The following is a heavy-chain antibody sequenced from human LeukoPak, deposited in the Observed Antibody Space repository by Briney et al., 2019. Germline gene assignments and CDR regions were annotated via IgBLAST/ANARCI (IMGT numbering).Heavy chain of an antibody. CDR3: AGALYYYDSSGYYPGLFDY. CDR2: IIPIFGTA. V-gene: IGHV1-69*13. D-gene: IGHD3-22*01. CDR1: GGTFSSYA. Sequence: SVKVSCKASGGTFSSYAISWVRQAPGQGLEWMGGIIPIFGTANYAQKFQGRVTITADESTSTAYMELSSLRSEDTAVYYCAGALYYYDSSGYYPGLFDYWGQGTLVTVSS. J-gene: IGHJ4*02.